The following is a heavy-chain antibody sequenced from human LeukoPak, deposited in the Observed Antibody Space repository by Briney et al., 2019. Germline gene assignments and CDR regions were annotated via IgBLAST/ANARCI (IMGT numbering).Heavy chain of an antibody. V-gene: IGHV3-7*01. CDR2: IKQDGSEK. CDR1: GFTFRSYW. D-gene: IGHD2-15*01. J-gene: IGHJ4*02. CDR3: ARDRGSYCSGGSCHFFDY. Sequence: GGSLRLSCATSGFTFRSYWMSWVRQAPGKGLEWVANIKQDGSEKYYVDSVKGRFTISRDNAKNSLYLHMNSLRAEDTAVYYCARDRGSYCSGGSCHFFDYWGQGTLVTVSS.